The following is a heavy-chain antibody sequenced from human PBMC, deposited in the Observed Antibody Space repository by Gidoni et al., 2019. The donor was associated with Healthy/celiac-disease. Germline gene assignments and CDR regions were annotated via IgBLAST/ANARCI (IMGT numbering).Heavy chain of an antibody. D-gene: IGHD4-17*01. CDR1: GFSLSTSGVG. V-gene: IGHV2-5*01. J-gene: IGHJ4*02. CDR2: IYWNDDK. CDR3: AHRDYGDPYGVEYYFDY. Sequence: QITLKESGPTLVKPTQTLTLTCTFSGFSLSTSGVGVGWIRQPPGKALEWLALIYWNDDKRYSPSLKSRLTITKDTSKNQVVLTMTNMDPVDTATYYCAHRDYGDPYGVEYYFDYWGQGTLVTVSS.